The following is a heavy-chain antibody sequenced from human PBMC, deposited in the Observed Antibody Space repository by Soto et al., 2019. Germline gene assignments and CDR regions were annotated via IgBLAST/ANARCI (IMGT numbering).Heavy chain of an antibody. D-gene: IGHD3-22*01. V-gene: IGHV4-31*11. J-gene: IGHJ4*02. CDR2: MYFTGST. Sequence: LSLTGAVSGGSVSTNGYYWSWLGQHPGQGREWIGCMYFTGSTYYNPSLKIRVTMSFDSAKNQVSLELSAVTAADTAVFYCARGARDISGPHYWRQGLLVTVSS. CDR3: ARGARDISGPHY. CDR1: GGSVSTNGYY.